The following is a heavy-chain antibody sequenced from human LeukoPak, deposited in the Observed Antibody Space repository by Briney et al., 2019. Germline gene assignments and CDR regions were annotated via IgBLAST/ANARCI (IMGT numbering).Heavy chain of an antibody. CDR1: GGSINSYY. J-gene: IGHJ4*02. CDR2: IYYSGST. CDR3: AREGFTSGSYRFDY. Sequence: SETLSLTCTVSGGSINSYYWSWIRQPPGKGLEWVGYIYYSGSTSYNPSLNSRVTISRDTSKNQFSLKLSSVTAADTAVYYCAREGFTSGSYRFDYWGQGTLVTVSS. V-gene: IGHV4-59*01. D-gene: IGHD1-26*01.